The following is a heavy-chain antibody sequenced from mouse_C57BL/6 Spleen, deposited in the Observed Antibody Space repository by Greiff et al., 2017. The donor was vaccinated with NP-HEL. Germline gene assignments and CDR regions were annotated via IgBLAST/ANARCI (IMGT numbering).Heavy chain of an antibody. CDR2: IDPSDSYT. V-gene: IGHV1-59*01. CDR1: GYTFTSYW. J-gene: IGHJ2*01. D-gene: IGHD1-1*01. CDR3: ARRSGSSRYYFDY. Sequence: QVQLQQPGAELVRPGSSVKLSCKASGYTFTSYWMDWVKQRPGQGLEWIGVIDPSDSYTNYNQKFKGKATLTVDTSSSTAYMQLSSLTSEDSAVYYCARRSGSSRYYFDYWGQGTTLTVSS.